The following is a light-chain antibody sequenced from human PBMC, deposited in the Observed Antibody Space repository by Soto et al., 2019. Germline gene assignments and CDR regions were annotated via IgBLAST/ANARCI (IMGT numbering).Light chain of an antibody. CDR3: QQYGSSPPYT. V-gene: IGKV3D-20*01. CDR2: DAS. Sequence: EIVLTQSPATLSLSPGERATLSCGASQSVSSSYLAWYQQKPGLAPRLLIYDASSRATGIPDRFSGSGSGTDFTLTISRLEPEAFAVYYCQQYGSSPPYTFGQGTKLEIK. CDR1: QSVSSSY. J-gene: IGKJ2*01.